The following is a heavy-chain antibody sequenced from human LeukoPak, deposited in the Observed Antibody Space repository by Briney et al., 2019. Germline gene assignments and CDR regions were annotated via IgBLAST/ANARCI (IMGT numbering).Heavy chain of an antibody. CDR1: GFTFSSHG. V-gene: IGHV3-48*04. J-gene: IGHJ6*03. D-gene: IGHD3-10*01. CDR2: ISSSGSTI. Sequence: GGSLRLSCAASGFTFSSHGMNWVRQAPGKGLEWVSYISSSGSTIYYADSVKGRFTISRDNAKNSLYLQMNSLRAEDTAVYYCARDRYYGSGSYTEYYYYMDVWGKGTTVTISS. CDR3: ARDRYYGSGSYTEYYYYMDV.